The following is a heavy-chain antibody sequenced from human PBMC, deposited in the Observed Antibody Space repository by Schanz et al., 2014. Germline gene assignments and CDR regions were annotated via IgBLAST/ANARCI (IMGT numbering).Heavy chain of an antibody. CDR1: GFTFSSYW. CDR2: INGDGSSA. V-gene: IGHV3-74*01. J-gene: IGHJ4*02. Sequence: EVQLVESGGELVQPGGSLRLSCAASGFTFSSYWMHWVRQVPGKGPVWVSRINGDGSSASYADSVKGRFTISRDNAKNTLYLQMNSVRAEDSAVYYCTRGSGSRSYGWYYDSWGQGTLVTVSS. D-gene: IGHD3-10*01. CDR3: TRGSGSRSYGWYYDS.